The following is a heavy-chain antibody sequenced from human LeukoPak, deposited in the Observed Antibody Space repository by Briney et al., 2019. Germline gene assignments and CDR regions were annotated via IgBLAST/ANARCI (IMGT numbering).Heavy chain of an antibody. Sequence: ASVKVSCKASGGTFSSYAISWVRQAPEQGLEWMGGIIPIFGTANYAQKFQGRVTITADESTSTAYMELSSLRSEDTAVYYCARSGIAAAGTWFDPWGQGTLVTVSS. D-gene: IGHD6-13*01. V-gene: IGHV1-69*01. CDR1: GGTFSSYA. J-gene: IGHJ5*02. CDR2: IIPIFGTA. CDR3: ARSGIAAAGTWFDP.